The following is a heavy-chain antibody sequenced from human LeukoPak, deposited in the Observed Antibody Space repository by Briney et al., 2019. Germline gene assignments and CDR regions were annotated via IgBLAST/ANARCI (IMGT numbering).Heavy chain of an antibody. Sequence: PSETLSLTCTVSGYSISSGYYWSWVRRPPGKGLEWIGYLDYSGSTNYNPSLKSRVTISVDTSKNQFSLKLNSVTAADTAVYYCAKSNGYGLIDIWGQGTMVTVSS. D-gene: IGHD3-10*01. CDR2: LDYSGST. J-gene: IGHJ3*02. CDR1: GYSISSGYY. CDR3: AKSNGYGLIDI. V-gene: IGHV4-61*01.